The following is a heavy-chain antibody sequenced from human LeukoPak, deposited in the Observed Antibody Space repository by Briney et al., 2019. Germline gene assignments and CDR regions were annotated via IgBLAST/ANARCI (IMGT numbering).Heavy chain of an antibody. D-gene: IGHD1-26*01. Sequence: MASETLSLTCTVSGGSISSYYWSWIRQPPGKGLEWIGEINHSGSTNYNPSLKSRVTISVDTSKNQFSLKLSSVTAADTAVYYCARRPTRTDKYSGSSPPIDYWGQGTLVTVSS. J-gene: IGHJ4*02. CDR3: ARRPTRTDKYSGSSPPIDY. V-gene: IGHV4-34*01. CDR2: INHSGST. CDR1: GGSISSYY.